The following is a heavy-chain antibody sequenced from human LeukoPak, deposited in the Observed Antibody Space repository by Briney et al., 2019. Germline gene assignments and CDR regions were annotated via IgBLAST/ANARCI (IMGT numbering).Heavy chain of an antibody. CDR2: IYYSGST. Sequence: SETLSLTCTVSGGSISSYYWSWVRQPPGKGLEWIGYIYYSGSTNYNPSLKSRVTISVDTSKNQFSLKLSSVTAADTAVYYCARSTVTTPGLLDYWGQGTLVTVSS. D-gene: IGHD4-11*01. V-gene: IGHV4-59*01. CDR1: GGSISSYY. CDR3: ARSTVTTPGLLDY. J-gene: IGHJ4*02.